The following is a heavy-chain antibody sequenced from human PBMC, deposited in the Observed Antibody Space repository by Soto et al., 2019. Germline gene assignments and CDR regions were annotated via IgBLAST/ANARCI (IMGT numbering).Heavy chain of an antibody. Sequence: EVQLVESGGGLVNSGGSLRLVCAASGFTFSSYTMNWVRQAPGKGLEWVAFITRGSDYIYYADSVKGRFTISRDDANNALFLQRGSLRAEDTAVYYCTLEHVVTIFRRGQRGSFDNRSRGTLVTVSS. CDR2: ITRGSDYI. J-gene: IGHJ4*02. CDR3: TLEHVVTIFRRGQRGSFDN. V-gene: IGHV3-21*01. CDR1: GFTFSSYT. D-gene: IGHD3-9*01.